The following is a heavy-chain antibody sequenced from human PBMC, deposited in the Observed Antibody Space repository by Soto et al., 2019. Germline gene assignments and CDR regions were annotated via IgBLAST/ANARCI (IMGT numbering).Heavy chain of an antibody. CDR1: GYTVNSYG. Sequence: GGSLRLSCAASGYTVNSYGMHGVRQAPGKGLEWVAVISYDGSNKYYADSVKGRFTISRDNSKNTLYLQMNSLRAEDTAVYYCAKDPRIVVVVAANYFDYWGQGTLVTVSS. J-gene: IGHJ4*02. CDR3: AKDPRIVVVVAANYFDY. D-gene: IGHD2-15*01. V-gene: IGHV3-30*18. CDR2: ISYDGSNK.